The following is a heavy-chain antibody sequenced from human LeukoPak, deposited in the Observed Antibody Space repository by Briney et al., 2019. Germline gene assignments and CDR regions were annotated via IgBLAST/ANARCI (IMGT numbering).Heavy chain of an antibody. D-gene: IGHD1-1*01. CDR3: ATLLWTNDGFDY. CDR1: GFTFSSYW. Sequence: PGGSLRLSCAASGFTFSSYWMSWVRQAPGKGLEWVSAISGSGGSTYYADSVKGRFTISRDNSKNTLYLQMNSLRAEDTAVYYCATLLWTNDGFDYWGQGTLVTVSS. CDR2: ISGSGGST. J-gene: IGHJ4*02. V-gene: IGHV3-23*01.